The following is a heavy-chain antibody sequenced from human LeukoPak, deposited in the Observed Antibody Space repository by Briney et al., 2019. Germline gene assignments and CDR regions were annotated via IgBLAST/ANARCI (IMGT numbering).Heavy chain of an antibody. CDR1: GFTFSSYS. D-gene: IGHD3-10*01. V-gene: IGHV3-21*01. J-gene: IGHJ4*02. CDR3: ASYGSGSYYKDY. CDR2: ISSSSSYI. Sequence: GGSLRLSCAASGFTFSSYSMNWVRQAPGKGLEWVSSISSSSSYIYYADSVKGRFTISRDNAKNSLYLQMNSLRAEDTAVYYCASYGSGSYYKDYWGQGILVTVSS.